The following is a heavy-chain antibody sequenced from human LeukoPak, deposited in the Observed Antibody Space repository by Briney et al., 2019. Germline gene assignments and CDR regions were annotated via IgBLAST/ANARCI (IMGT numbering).Heavy chain of an antibody. V-gene: IGHV1-69*10. CDR2: IIPILGIA. D-gene: IGHD6-6*01. CDR1: GCTFSSYA. Sequence: SVKVSCKASGCTFSSYAVSWVRQAPGHGLEWMGGIIPILGIANYAQKFQGRVTITADKSTSTAYMELNSLRSEDTAVYYCARGSSSSLYYYGMDVWGQGTTVTVSS. J-gene: IGHJ6*02. CDR3: ARGSSSSLYYYGMDV.